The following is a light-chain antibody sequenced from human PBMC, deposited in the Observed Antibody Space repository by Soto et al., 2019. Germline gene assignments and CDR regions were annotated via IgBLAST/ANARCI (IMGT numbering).Light chain of an antibody. CDR2: DAS. CDR1: QSVSSY. J-gene: IGKJ2*01. V-gene: IGKV3-11*01. CDR3: QPPSNLPPPDT. Sequence: EIVLTQSPATLSLSPGERATLSCRASQSVSSYLAWYQQKPGQAPRLLIYDASNRATGIPARFSGSGSGTDLPPTNSSPEPEEFSVLYRQPPSNLPPPDTFGQGTKLEIK.